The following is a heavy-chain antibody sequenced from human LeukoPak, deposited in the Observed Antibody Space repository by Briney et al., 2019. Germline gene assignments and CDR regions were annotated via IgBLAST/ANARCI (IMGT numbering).Heavy chain of an antibody. J-gene: IGHJ6*03. CDR1: GFTFSTYW. Sequence: PGGSLRLSCAASGFTFSTYWMHWVRQVPGKGLVWVSRINSDGRSTRYADSVKGRFTISRDNAKNTVYLQMNSLRAEDMALYYCAKGNSGYVSYYVDVWGKGTTVTVSS. D-gene: IGHD5-12*01. CDR2: INSDGRST. V-gene: IGHV3-74*01. CDR3: AKGNSGYVSYYVDV.